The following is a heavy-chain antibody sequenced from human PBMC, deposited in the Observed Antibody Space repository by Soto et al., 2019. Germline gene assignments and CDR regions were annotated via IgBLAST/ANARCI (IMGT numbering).Heavy chain of an antibody. J-gene: IGHJ4*02. V-gene: IGHV3-33*01. CDR1: GFTFTSYG. CDR3: ARGRVPAAAAGIQLDY. Sequence: QVQLVESGGGVVQPGRSLRLSCAASGFTFTSYGMHWVRQAPGKGLEWVSVIWYDGSNKYYADSVKGRFTISRDNSKKTLYLQMNSLRAEDTAVYYCARGRVPAAAAGIQLDYWSQGTLVTVSS. CDR2: IWYDGSNK. D-gene: IGHD6-13*01.